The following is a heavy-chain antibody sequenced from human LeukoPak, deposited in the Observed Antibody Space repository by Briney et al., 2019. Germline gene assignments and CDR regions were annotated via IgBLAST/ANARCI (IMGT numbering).Heavy chain of an antibody. CDR1: GYTFTSYG. V-gene: IGHV1-18*01. CDR3: AREPSGRAVAGS. Sequence: ASVKVSCKASGYTFTSYGISWVRQAPGQGLEWMGSISAYNCNTNYAQKLQGRVTMTTDTSTSTAYMELRSLRSDDTAVYHCAREPSGRAVAGSWGEGTLVTVSP. CDR2: ISAYNCNT. D-gene: IGHD6-19*01. J-gene: IGHJ4*02.